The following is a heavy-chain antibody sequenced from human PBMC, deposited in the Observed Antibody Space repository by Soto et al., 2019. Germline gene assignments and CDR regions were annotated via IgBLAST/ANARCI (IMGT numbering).Heavy chain of an antibody. V-gene: IGHV4-39*01. CDR2: IYYSGST. Sequence: LSLTCTVSGGSISSSSYYWGWIRQPPGKGLEWIGSIYYSGSTYYNPSLKSRVTISVDTSKNQFSLKLSSVTAADTAVYYCARHYYDSSGYYWPFDYWGQGTLVTVSS. CDR3: ARHYYDSSGYYWPFDY. D-gene: IGHD3-22*01. J-gene: IGHJ4*02. CDR1: GGSISSSSYY.